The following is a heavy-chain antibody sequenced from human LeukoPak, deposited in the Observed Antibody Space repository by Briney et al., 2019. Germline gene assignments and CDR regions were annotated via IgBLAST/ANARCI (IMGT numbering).Heavy chain of an antibody. CDR3: ARGGSGSYYNIPYYYYGMDV. Sequence: SGTLSLTCAVYGGSFSGYYWSWIRQPPGKGLEWIGEINHSGSTNYNPSLKSRVTISVDTSKNQFSLKLSSVTAADTAVYYCARGGSGSYYNIPYYYYGMDVWGKGTTVTVSS. CDR2: INHSGST. CDR1: GGSFSGYY. V-gene: IGHV4-34*01. J-gene: IGHJ6*04. D-gene: IGHD3-10*01.